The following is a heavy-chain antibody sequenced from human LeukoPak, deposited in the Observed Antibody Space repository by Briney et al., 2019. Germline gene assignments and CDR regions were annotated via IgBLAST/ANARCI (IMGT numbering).Heavy chain of an antibody. CDR1: GASISSYY. J-gene: IGHJ4*02. Sequence: PSETLSLTCTVSGASISSYYWSWIRQPAGKGLEWIGRTYTSGTINYNPSLKSRVTMSVDTSKSQLSLKLSSVTAADTAVYYCARGAYYYESASWGQGALVTVSS. CDR3: ARGAYYYESAS. D-gene: IGHD3-22*01. CDR2: TYTSGTI. V-gene: IGHV4-4*07.